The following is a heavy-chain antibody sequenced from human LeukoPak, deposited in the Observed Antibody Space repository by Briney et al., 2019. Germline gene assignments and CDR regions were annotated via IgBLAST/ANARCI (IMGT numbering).Heavy chain of an antibody. CDR3: ARGRGGLRLNWFDP. J-gene: IGHJ5*02. CDR1: AYTFPNYG. Sequence: PGASVKVSCKASAYTFPNYGINWVRQATGQGLEWMGWMNPNSGNTGYAQKFQGRVTITRNTSISTAYMELSSLRSEDTAVYYCARGRGGLRLNWFDPWGQGTLVTVSS. CDR2: MNPNSGNT. D-gene: IGHD5-12*01. V-gene: IGHV1-8*03.